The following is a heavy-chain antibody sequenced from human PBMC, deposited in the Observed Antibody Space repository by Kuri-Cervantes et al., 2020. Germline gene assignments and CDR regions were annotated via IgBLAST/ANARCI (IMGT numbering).Heavy chain of an antibody. D-gene: IGHD3-16*02. CDR2: ISGSGSTT. CDR3: AKDRGYSYGYNYYGMDV. Sequence: GESLKISCAASGFTFRSYAMSWVRQAPGRGLEWGSAISGSGSTTHYADSVKGRFTVSRDNSKNTLYLEMNSLRAEDTAIYYCAKDRGYSYGYNYYGMDVWGQGTTVTVSS. J-gene: IGHJ6*02. CDR1: GFTFRSYA. V-gene: IGHV3-23*01.